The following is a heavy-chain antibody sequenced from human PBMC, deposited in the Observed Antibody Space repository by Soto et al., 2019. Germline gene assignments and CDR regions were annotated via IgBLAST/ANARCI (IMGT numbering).Heavy chain of an antibody. CDR2: IIPIFGTA. Sequence: SVKVSCKASGGTFSSYAISWVRQAPGQGLEWMGGIIPIFGTANYAQKFQGRVTITADESTSTAYMELSSLRSEDTAGYYCARGGDGYNVTPLAPVDYWGQGTLVTVSS. CDR1: GGTFSSYA. V-gene: IGHV1-69*13. CDR3: ARGGDGYNVTPLAPVDY. J-gene: IGHJ4*02. D-gene: IGHD5-12*01.